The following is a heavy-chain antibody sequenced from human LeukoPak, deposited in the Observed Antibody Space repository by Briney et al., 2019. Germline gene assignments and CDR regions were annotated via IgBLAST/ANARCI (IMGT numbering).Heavy chain of an antibody. CDR3: AHSSGYAYGLDY. D-gene: IGHD3-22*01. J-gene: IGHJ4*02. V-gene: IGHV3-21*01. CDR2: ISSSSSFI. Sequence: GGSLRLSCAASGFTFSSYSMSWVRQAPGKGLEWVSSISSSSSFIYYADSVKGRFTNSRDNAKNSLYLQMNSLRAEDTAVYYCAHSSGYAYGLDYWGRGTLVTVSS. CDR1: GFTFSSYS.